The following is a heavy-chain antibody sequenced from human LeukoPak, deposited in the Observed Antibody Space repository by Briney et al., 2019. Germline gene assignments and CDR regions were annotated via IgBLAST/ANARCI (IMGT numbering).Heavy chain of an antibody. CDR3: ARDQYEAFDP. D-gene: IGHD2-8*01. CDR2: ISSSGSTI. Sequence: GGSLRLSCTASGFTFSGYWMSWVRQAPGKGLEWVSYISSSGSTIYYADSVKGRFTISRDNAKNSLYLQMNSLRAEDAAVYYCARDQYEAFDPWGQGTLVTVSS. J-gene: IGHJ5*02. V-gene: IGHV3-11*01. CDR1: GFTFSGYW.